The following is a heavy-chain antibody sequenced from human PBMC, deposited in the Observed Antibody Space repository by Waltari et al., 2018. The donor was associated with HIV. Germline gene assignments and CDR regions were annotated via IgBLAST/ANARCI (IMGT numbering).Heavy chain of an antibody. CDR1: GFTFSSYS. J-gene: IGHJ4*02. CDR3: ARSDYFHN. Sequence: EVQLVESGGGLVKPGGSLRLSCAASGFTFSSYSMNWVRQVPGKGLVWVSRIKSDANSATYAGSVKGRFTISSDNAKNTLYLQMNSLRDEDTAVYYCARSDYFHNWGQGTLVTVSS. CDR2: IKSDANSA. V-gene: IGHV3-74*02. D-gene: IGHD3-9*01.